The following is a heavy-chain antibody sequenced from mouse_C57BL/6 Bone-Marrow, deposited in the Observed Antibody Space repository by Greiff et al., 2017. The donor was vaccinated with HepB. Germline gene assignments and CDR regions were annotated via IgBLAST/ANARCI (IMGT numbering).Heavy chain of an antibody. D-gene: IGHD2-4*01. J-gene: IGHJ4*01. V-gene: IGHV14-4*01. Sequence: EVQLQQSGAELVRPGASVKLSCTASGFNIKDDYMHWVKQRPEQGLEWIGWIDPENGDTEYASKFQGKAPITADTSSNTAYLQLSSLTSEDTAVYYCTTDDYDGDYYAMDYWGQGTSVTVSS. CDR3: TTDDYDGDYYAMDY. CDR2: IDPENGDT. CDR1: GFNIKDDY.